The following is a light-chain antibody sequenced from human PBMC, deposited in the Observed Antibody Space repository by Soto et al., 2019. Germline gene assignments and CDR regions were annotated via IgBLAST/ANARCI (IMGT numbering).Light chain of an antibody. V-gene: IGKV1-9*01. Sequence: DIQLTQSPSFLSASIGDRVTITCRASQGISSYLAWYQQKPGKAPKLLIYAAFTLQSGVPSRFSGSGSGTEFTLTISSLQPEDFATYYCQQVNSYPITFGQGTRLEIK. CDR3: QQVNSYPIT. J-gene: IGKJ5*01. CDR1: QGISSY. CDR2: AAF.